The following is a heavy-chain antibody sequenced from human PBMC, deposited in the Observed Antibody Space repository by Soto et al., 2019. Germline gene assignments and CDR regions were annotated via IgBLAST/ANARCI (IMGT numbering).Heavy chain of an antibody. J-gene: IGHJ4*02. CDR2: IDPSDSRT. CDR3: ARHSLATQPGDY. CDR1: GYIFPIYH. D-gene: IGHD5-12*01. Sequence: GESLKISCEASGYIFPIYHISWVRQMPGKGLEWVGKIDPSDSRTMYRPSSRARITISLDKSINTAFLEWTTLRASDSAMYYCARHSLATQPGDYWGQGTRVTVSS. V-gene: IGHV5-10-1*01.